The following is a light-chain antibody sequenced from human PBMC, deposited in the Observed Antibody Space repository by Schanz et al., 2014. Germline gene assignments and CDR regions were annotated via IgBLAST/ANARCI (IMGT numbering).Light chain of an antibody. CDR3: MQGTHWRS. CDR2: LGS. J-gene: IGKJ2*03. Sequence: DIVMTQSPLSLPVPPGEPASISCRSSQSLLHSNGYNYLDWYLQKPGQSPQLLIYLGSNRASGVPDRFSGSGSGTDFTLKISRVEAEDVGVYYCMQGTHWRSFGQGTKLEIK. CDR1: QSLLHSNGYNY. V-gene: IGKV2-28*01.